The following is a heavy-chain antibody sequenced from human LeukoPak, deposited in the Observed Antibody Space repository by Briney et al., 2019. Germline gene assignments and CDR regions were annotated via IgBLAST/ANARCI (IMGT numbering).Heavy chain of an antibody. J-gene: IGHJ5*02. Sequence: ASVKVSCKASGYTFTSYDINWVRQATGQGLEWMGWINPNSGGTNYAQKFQGRVTMTRDTSISTAYMELSRLRSDDTAVYYCARGRPSTNRNNINWFDPWGQGTLVTVSS. CDR2: INPNSGGT. D-gene: IGHD2/OR15-2a*01. V-gene: IGHV1-2*02. CDR3: ARGRPSTNRNNINWFDP. CDR1: GYTFTSYD.